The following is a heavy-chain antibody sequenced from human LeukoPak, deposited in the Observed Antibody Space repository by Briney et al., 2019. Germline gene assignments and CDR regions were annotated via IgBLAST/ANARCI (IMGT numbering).Heavy chain of an antibody. J-gene: IGHJ4*02. V-gene: IGHV3-66*01. CDR3: ARDLPRYDYVWGSYRHDY. CDR1: GFTVSSNY. CDR2: IYSGGST. D-gene: IGHD3-16*02. Sequence: GGSLRLSCAASGFTVSSNYMSWVRQAPGKGLEWVSVIYSGGSTYYADSVKGRFTISRDNSKNTLYLQMNSLRAEDTAVYYCARDLPRYDYVWGSYRHDYWGQGTLVTVSS.